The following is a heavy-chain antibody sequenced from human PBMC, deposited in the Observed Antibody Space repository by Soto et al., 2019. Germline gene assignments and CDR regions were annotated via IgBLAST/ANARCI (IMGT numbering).Heavy chain of an antibody. V-gene: IGHV3-23*01. CDR3: ARVVRYFDTPYGMDV. CDR2: IGGSGGNT. Sequence: EVRLLESGEGLVQPGGPLKPSFAAPGFTFSSYPISWFAQPPGKGLEWVSSIGGSGGNTYYADSVKGRFTISRDNSKNTLFLQMNRLRAEDTAEYYCARVVRYFDTPYGMDVWGHGTTVTVSS. CDR1: GFTFSSYP. D-gene: IGHD3-9*01. J-gene: IGHJ6*02.